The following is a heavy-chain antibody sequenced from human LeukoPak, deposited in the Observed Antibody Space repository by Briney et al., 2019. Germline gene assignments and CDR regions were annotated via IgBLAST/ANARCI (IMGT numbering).Heavy chain of an antibody. J-gene: IGHJ3*02. V-gene: IGHV4-4*02. Sequence: SETLSLTCAVSGGSIKSNNWWSWVRQPPGKGLEWIGEIYHSGSTNYNPSLESRVTVSVDKSKNQFSLDLSSVTAADTAVYYCARPEWPNLNDAFDIWGQGTMVTVSS. CDR2: IYHSGST. CDR1: GGSIKSNNW. CDR3: ARPEWPNLNDAFDI. D-gene: IGHD3-3*01.